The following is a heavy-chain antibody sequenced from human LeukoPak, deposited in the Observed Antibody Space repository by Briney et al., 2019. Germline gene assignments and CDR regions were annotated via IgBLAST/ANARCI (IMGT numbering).Heavy chain of an antibody. V-gene: IGHV3-49*04. CDR3: TTDYGGTTTY. CDR1: GFTFGDYA. CDR2: IRSKAYGWTT. J-gene: IGHJ2*01. Sequence: PGRSLRLSCTASGFTFGDYAMSWVRQAPGKGLEWVGFIRSKAYGWTTEYAASVKGRFTISRDDSKNTLYTQMNSLKTEDTAVYYCTTDYGGTTTYWGRGTLVTVSS. D-gene: IGHD4-23*01.